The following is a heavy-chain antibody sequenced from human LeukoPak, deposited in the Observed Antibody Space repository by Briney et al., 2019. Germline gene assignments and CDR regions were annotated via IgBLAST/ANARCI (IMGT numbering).Heavy chain of an antibody. Sequence: GGSLRLSCAASGFTVSSNYMSWVRQAPGKGLEGVSVIYSGGSTYYADSVKGRFTISRDNSKNTLYLQMNSLRAEDTAVYYFARAGGVSLDAFVTWAKGQWSPSLQ. CDR3: ARAGGVSLDAFVT. D-gene: IGHD2-8*02. CDR1: GFTVSSNY. J-gene: IGHJ3*02. CDR2: IYSGGST. V-gene: IGHV3-53*01.